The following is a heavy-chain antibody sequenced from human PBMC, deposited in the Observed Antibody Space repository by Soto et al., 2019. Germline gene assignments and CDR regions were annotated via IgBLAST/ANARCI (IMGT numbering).Heavy chain of an antibody. CDR3: ARVGPSNYYDSSGP. D-gene: IGHD3-22*01. J-gene: IGHJ4*02. Sequence: GASVKVSFKASGGAFSSYAISWVRQAPGQGLEWMGGIIPIFGTANYAQKFQGRVTITADKSTSTAYMELSSLRSEDTAVYYCARVGPSNYYDSSGPWGQGTLVTVSS. CDR1: GGAFSSYA. CDR2: IIPIFGTA. V-gene: IGHV1-69*06.